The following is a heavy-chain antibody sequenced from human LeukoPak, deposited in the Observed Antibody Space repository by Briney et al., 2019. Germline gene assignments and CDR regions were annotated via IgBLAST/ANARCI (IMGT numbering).Heavy chain of an antibody. D-gene: IGHD6-13*01. CDR2: INWNGGST. V-gene: IGHV3-20*04. Sequence: GGSLRLSCAPSGFTFSTYAMHWVRQAPGKGLEWVSGINWNGGSTGYADSVRGRFTISRDNAKNSLYLQMNSLRAEDTALYYCAREGYSFDYWGQGTLVTVSS. CDR3: AREGYSFDY. CDR1: GFTFSTYA. J-gene: IGHJ4*02.